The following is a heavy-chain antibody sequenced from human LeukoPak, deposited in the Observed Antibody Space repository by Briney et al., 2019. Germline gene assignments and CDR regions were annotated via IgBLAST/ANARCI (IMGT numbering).Heavy chain of an antibody. J-gene: IGHJ4*02. V-gene: IGHV1-18*04. CDR3: ARGTCSGSYSSLCY. D-gene: IGHD1-26*01. Sequence: ASVKVSCKGPGYTLSNHAFSWVRQAPGQGLEWMGWISADNGNTNHAQKFQGRVSLTTDTSTSTVYMELSSLRSEDTAVYYCARGTCSGSYSSLCYWGQGTLVTVSS. CDR2: ISADNGNT. CDR1: GYTLSNHA.